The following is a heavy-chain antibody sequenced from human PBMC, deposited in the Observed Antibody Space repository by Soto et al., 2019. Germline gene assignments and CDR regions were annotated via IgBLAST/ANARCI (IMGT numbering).Heavy chain of an antibody. Sequence: GGSLRLSCAASGFILSRYNFNWVRQAPGKGLEWISYISSGGTAIYYADSVKGRFTISRDNANNSLYLQMSSLRAEDTAVYYCARDELGGSYYSDFWGQGTLVTVSS. CDR2: ISSGGTAI. D-gene: IGHD1-26*01. CDR3: ARDELGGSYYSDF. J-gene: IGHJ4*02. CDR1: GFILSRYN. V-gene: IGHV3-48*01.